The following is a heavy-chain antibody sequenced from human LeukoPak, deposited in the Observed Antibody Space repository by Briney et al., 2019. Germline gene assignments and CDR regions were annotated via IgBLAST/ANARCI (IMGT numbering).Heavy chain of an antibody. CDR2: INPNSGGT. V-gene: IGHV1-2*06. CDR1: GYTFTGYY. CDR3: ARTLTYYYDSSGYLLRAQNDY. D-gene: IGHD3-22*01. Sequence: ASVKVSCKASGYTFTGYYMHWVRQAPGQGLEWMGRINPNSGGTNYAQKFQGRVTMTRDTSISTAYMELSRLRSDDTAVYDCARTLTYYYDSSGYLLRAQNDYWGQGTLVTVSS. J-gene: IGHJ4*02.